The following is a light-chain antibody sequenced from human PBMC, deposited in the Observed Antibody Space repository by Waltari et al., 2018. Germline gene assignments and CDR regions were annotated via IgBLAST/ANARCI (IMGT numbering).Light chain of an antibody. CDR3: QHTYNNPPF. V-gene: IGKV1-39*01. CDR2: GAS. Sequence: IQMNQSPSSLSASVGVSVTITCRSSQSIGNAYLNWYQQKPGKAPKLLIYGASTLQSGVPSRFIGSGSGTDFTLTISSLQPEDFATYYCQHTYNNPPFFGGGTRVEI. J-gene: IGKJ4*01. CDR1: QSIGNAY.